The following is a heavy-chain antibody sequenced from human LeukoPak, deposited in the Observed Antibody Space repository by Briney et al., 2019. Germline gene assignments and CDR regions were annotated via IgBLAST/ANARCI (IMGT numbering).Heavy chain of an antibody. CDR1: GGSISTSNW. D-gene: IGHD3-10*01. CDR3: ARRYYGSGTNYFDY. J-gene: IGHJ4*02. Sequence: SGTLSLTCTVSGGSISTSNWWRWVRQPPGKGLEWIGEVYHSGSTTYNSSLKSRLTMSIDKSKNHFSLNLSSVTAADTAVYYCARRYYGSGTNYFDYWGQGTLVTVSS. CDR2: VYHSGST. V-gene: IGHV4-4*02.